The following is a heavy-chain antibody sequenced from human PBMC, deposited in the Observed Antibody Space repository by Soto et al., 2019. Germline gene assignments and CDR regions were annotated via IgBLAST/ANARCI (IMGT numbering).Heavy chain of an antibody. Sequence: QVQLVQSGTEVKKPGASVKVSCKASGYTFGKYGISWVRQAPGLGLEWVGWISVYHGNTVHEHKIRGRVNMTTDTSTSTAYMELGSLKSDATAIYYCAKDCSGASCGFDIWGHGNLVTVSS. CDR3: AKDCSGASCGFDI. CDR1: GYTFGKYG. D-gene: IGHD2-15*01. CDR2: ISVYHGNT. J-gene: IGHJ4*01. V-gene: IGHV1-18*01.